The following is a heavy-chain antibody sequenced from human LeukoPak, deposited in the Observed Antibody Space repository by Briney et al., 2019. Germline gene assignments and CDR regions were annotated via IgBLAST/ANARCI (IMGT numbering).Heavy chain of an antibody. CDR2: IDPSDSYT. J-gene: IGHJ4*02. CDR1: GYSFTSYW. V-gene: IGHV5-10-1*01. D-gene: IGHD5-18*01. Sequence: GESLKISCRGAGYSFTSYWIGRVRQMPGKGREWMGRIDPSDSYTNYSPSCQGHVTISADKSISTAYLPWGSLKASDTAMYYCARHEDHPAMVTDSWGQGTLVTVSS. CDR3: ARHEDHPAMVTDS.